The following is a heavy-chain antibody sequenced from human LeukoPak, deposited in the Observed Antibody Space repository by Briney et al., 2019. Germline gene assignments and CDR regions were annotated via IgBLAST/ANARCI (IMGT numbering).Heavy chain of an antibody. D-gene: IGHD6-19*01. CDR3: ARSGASSSGWPVDF. CDR2: IYHDGSS. J-gene: IGHJ4*02. CDR1: GYSISSGYY. Sequence: SETLSLTCTVSGYSISSGYYWGWTRQPPGKGLEWVGNIYHDGSSYYNPSLKSRLTMSVDTSNNQFSLTVSSVTAADTAVYYCARSGASSSGWPVDFWGQGTLVTVPS. V-gene: IGHV4-38-2*02.